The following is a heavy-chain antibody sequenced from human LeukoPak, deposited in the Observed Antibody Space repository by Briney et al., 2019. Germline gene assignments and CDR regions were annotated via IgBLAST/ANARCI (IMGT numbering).Heavy chain of an antibody. J-gene: IGHJ4*02. D-gene: IGHD6-19*01. CDR2: INPSGGST. CDR3: AREDSSGWYVFDY. V-gene: IGHV1-46*01. CDR1: GYTFTSYY. Sequence: ASVKAPCKASGYTFTSYYMHWVRQAPGQGLEWMGIINPSGGSTSYAQKFQGRVTMTRDTSTSTVYMELSSLRSEDTAVYYCAREDSSGWYVFDYWGQGTLVTVSS.